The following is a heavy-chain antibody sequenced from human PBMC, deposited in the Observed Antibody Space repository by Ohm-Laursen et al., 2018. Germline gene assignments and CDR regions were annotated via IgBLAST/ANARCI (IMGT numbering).Heavy chain of an antibody. CDR1: GGSISNYY. Sequence: SDTLSLTWTVSGGSISNYYWSWIRQPPGKGLEWIGYIYYTGSTNYNPSLKSRVTISVDTSKNQFSLKLSSVTAADTAVYFCVRWARGGPRNWLDPWGQGTLVTVSS. CDR3: VRWARGGPRNWLDP. V-gene: IGHV4-59*07. J-gene: IGHJ5*02. CDR2: IYYTGST. D-gene: IGHD1-26*01.